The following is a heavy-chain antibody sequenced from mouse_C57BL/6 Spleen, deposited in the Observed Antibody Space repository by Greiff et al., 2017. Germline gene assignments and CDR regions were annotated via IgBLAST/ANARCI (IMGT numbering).Heavy chain of an antibody. CDR2: INPSTGGT. CDR3: ARADYYSTAWFAY. V-gene: IGHV1-42*01. Sequence: VQLQQSGPELVKPGASVKISCKASGYSFTGYYMNWVKQSPEKSLEWIGEINPSTGGTTYNQKFKAKATLTVDKSSSTAYMQLKSLTSEDSAVYYCARADYYSTAWFAYWGQGTLVTVSA. J-gene: IGHJ3*01. D-gene: IGHD2-5*01. CDR1: GYSFTGYY.